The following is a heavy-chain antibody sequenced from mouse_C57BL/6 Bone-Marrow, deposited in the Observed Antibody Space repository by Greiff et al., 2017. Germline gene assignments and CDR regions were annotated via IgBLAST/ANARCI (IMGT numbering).Heavy chain of an antibody. CDR2: IYPGSGST. Sequence: VQLQQPGAELVKPGASVKMSCKASGYTFTSYWITWVKQRPGQGLEWIGDIYPGSGSTNYNEKFKSKATLTVDTSSSTAYMQLSSLTSEDSAVYYCARDYYRKRYYAMDYWGQGTSVTVSS. CDR3: ARDYYRKRYYAMDY. V-gene: IGHV1-55*01. D-gene: IGHD2-14*01. CDR1: GYTFTSYW. J-gene: IGHJ4*01.